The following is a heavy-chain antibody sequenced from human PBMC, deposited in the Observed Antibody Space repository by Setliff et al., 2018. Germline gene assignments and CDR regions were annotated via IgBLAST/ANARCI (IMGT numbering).Heavy chain of an antibody. CDR3: FTGRGY. Sequence: GALRLSCKVSGFSFSNNWMTWVRQAPGKGLEWVANINPDGSERYTVDFLRGRFTISRDNGKTLVFLQMNSLKVEDTAVYYCFTGRGYGGQGTQVTVSS. D-gene: IGHD3-10*01. CDR2: INPDGSER. V-gene: IGHV3-7*01. J-gene: IGHJ4*02. CDR1: GFSFSNNW.